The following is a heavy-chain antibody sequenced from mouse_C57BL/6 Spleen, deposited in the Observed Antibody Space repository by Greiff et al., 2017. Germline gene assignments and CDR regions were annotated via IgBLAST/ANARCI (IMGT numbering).Heavy chain of an antibody. CDR2: ISDGGSYT. V-gene: IGHV5-4*03. Sequence: EVMLVESGGGLVKPGGSLKLSCAASGFTFSSYAMSWVRQTPEKRLEWVATISDGGSYTSYPDNVKGRFTISRDNAKNNLYLQMSHLKAEDTAVYYCARAPSLAYWGQGTMVTVSA. J-gene: IGHJ3*01. CDR3: ARAPSLAY. CDR1: GFTFSSYA.